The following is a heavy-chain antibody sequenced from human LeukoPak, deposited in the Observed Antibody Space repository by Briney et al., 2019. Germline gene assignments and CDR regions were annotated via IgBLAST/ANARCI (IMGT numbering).Heavy chain of an antibody. D-gene: IGHD2-2*01. V-gene: IGHV4-39*01. J-gene: IGHJ2*01. CDR3: ASRIVVVLGGTIAHWYFDL. Sequence: ASETLSLTCTVSGGSVGSSTYYWGWIRQPPGKGLEWIGNIYYSGSTYYNPSLKSRVTISIDTSKNQFSLRLSSVAAADTAVYYCASRIVVVLGGTIAHWYFDLWGRGTLVTVSS. CDR1: GGSVGSSTYY. CDR2: IYYSGST.